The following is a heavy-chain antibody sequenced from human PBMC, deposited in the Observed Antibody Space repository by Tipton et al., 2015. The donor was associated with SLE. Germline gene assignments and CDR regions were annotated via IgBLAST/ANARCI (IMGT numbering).Heavy chain of an antibody. V-gene: IGHV4-34*01. D-gene: IGHD2/OR15-2a*01. CDR1: GGSFSGYY. J-gene: IGHJ4*02. CDR3: ARGVLQPLHY. Sequence: TLSLTCAVYGGSFSGYYYSWIRQPPGKGLESIGEINHSGSTNYNPSLKSRVTISVDTSKNQFSLKLSSVTAADTAVYYCARGVLQPLHYWGQGTLVTVSS. CDR2: INHSGST.